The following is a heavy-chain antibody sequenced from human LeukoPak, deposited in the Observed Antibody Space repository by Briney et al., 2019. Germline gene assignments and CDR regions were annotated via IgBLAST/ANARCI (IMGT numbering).Heavy chain of an antibody. J-gene: IGHJ5*02. Sequence: ASVKVSCKASGYIFTTYFIHWVRQAPGQGLEWMGWINPNSGGTNYAQKFQGRVTMTRDTSISTAYMELSGLRSDDTAVYYCARDTTRDNWFDPWGQGTLVTVSS. D-gene: IGHD1-26*01. CDR2: INPNSGGT. V-gene: IGHV1-2*02. CDR3: ARDTTRDNWFDP. CDR1: GYIFTTYF.